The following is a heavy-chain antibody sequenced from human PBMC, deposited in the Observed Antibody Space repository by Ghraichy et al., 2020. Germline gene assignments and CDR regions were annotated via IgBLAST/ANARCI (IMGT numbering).Heavy chain of an antibody. CDR2: ISSSRTTI. Sequence: GGSLRLSCAASGFTFSIYHMNWVRQAPGKGLEWVSYISSSRTTIYYADSVKGRFTISRDNAKNSLYLQMNSLRAEDTAVYYCARDNWTYEYGSGDLEPCGRVFFFTATATSEIYTLSYTLSLPRSSDL. V-gene: IGHV3-48*04. CDR3: ARDNWTYEYGSGDLEPCGRVFFFTATATSEIYTLSYTLSLPRSSDL. CDR1: GFTFSIYH. D-gene: IGHD1-7*01. J-gene: IGHJ2*01.